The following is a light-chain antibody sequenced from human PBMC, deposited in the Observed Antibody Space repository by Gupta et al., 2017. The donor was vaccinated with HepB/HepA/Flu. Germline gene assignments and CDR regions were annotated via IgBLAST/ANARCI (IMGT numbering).Light chain of an antibody. V-gene: IGKV1-39*01. CDR2: AAS. CDR3: QQSYSMPHT. J-gene: IGKJ2*01. Sequence: DIQLTQSPSSLSASVGDTVTITCRASQSINNCLNWYQQKPGKVPRLLVYAASSFLGGVPSRFSASESGTDSTLTISNLKPEDFATYYCQQSYSMPHTFGQGTNLGIK. CDR1: QSINNC.